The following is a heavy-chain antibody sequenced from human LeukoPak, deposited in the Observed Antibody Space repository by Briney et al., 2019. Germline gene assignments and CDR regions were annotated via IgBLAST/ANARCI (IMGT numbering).Heavy chain of an antibody. V-gene: IGHV3-23*01. CDR1: GFTFSSYA. D-gene: IGHD6-19*01. CDR3: ASTVSAVASFDY. CDR2: ISGSGGST. Sequence: GGSLRLSCAASGFTFSSYAMSWVRQAPGKGLEWVSAISGSGGSTYYADSVKGRFTISRDNAKNSLFLQMNSLRAEDTAVYYCASTVSAVASFDYWGQGTLVTVSS. J-gene: IGHJ4*02.